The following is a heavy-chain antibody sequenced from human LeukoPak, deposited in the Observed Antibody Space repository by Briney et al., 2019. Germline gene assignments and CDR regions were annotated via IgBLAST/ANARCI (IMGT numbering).Heavy chain of an antibody. Sequence: PGGSLRLTCAASGFTFTDYYMSWIRQAPGNGPQWISYISISRTTIYYADSVRGRFTISRDNAKNSLSLQMNSLTAEDTAVYYCARVTSGQHDAFDLWGQGTMVTVSS. CDR1: GFTFTDYY. J-gene: IGHJ3*01. V-gene: IGHV3-11*01. D-gene: IGHD4-17*01. CDR2: ISISRTTI. CDR3: ARVTSGQHDAFDL.